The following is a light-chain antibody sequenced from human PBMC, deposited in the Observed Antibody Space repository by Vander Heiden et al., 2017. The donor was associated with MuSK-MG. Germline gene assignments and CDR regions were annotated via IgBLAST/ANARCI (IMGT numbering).Light chain of an antibody. CDR1: QSLVHSGDGKTY. CDR2: EVS. V-gene: IGKV2D-29*01. J-gene: IGKJ2*01. CDR3: RQLKKVQDT. Sequence: EIVMTQTPLSLSVTPGQPASISCKSSQSLVHSGDGKTYLDWYLQKPGQPPQLLIYEVSNRGSGVPDRFSGSGSGTDFTLKISRVEAEDVGVYHCRQLKKVQDTFGQGTKLEIK.